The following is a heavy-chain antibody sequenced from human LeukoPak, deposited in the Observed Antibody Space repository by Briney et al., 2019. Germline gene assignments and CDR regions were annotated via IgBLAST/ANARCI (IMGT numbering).Heavy chain of an antibody. D-gene: IGHD6-19*01. V-gene: IGHV3-9*01. Sequence: PGRSLRLSCAASGFTLDDYAMHWVRQAPGKGLEWVSGISWNSGSIGYADSVKGRFTISRDNAKNSLYLQMNSLRAEDTALYYCAKGETSVAGIPYWGQGTLVTVSS. CDR2: ISWNSGSI. J-gene: IGHJ4*02. CDR1: GFTLDDYA. CDR3: AKGETSVAGIPY.